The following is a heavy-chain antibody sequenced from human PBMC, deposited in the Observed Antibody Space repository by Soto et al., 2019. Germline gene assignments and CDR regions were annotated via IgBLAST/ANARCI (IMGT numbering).Heavy chain of an antibody. CDR2: IYSGGST. D-gene: IGHD3-22*01. Sequence: PGGSLRLSCAASGFTVSSNYMSWVRQAPGKGLEWVSVIYSGGSTYYADSVKGRFTISRDNSKNTLYLQMNSLRAEDTAVYYCAREHYYDGSGYPHYGMDVWGQGTTVTVSS. CDR1: GFTVSSNY. CDR3: AREHYYDGSGYPHYGMDV. V-gene: IGHV3-53*01. J-gene: IGHJ6*02.